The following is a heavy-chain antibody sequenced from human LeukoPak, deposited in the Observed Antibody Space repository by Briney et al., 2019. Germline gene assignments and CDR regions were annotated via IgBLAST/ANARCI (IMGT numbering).Heavy chain of an antibody. J-gene: IGHJ5*02. D-gene: IGHD2-21*02. V-gene: IGHV1-18*01. CDR2: ISAYNGNT. Sequence: ASVKVSCTASDYTFTSYGISWVRQAPGQGLEWRGWISAYNGNTNYAQKLHGRVTMTTDTSTSTAYMELRSLRSDDTAVYYCARRVTTFNWFDPWGQGTLVTVSS. CDR1: DYTFTSYG. CDR3: ARRVTTFNWFDP.